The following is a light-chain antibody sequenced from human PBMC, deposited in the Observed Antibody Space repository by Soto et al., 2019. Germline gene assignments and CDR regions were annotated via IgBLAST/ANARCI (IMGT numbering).Light chain of an antibody. CDR2: GAS. J-gene: IGKJ1*01. V-gene: IGKV3-15*01. CDR3: QQYNNWPST. CDR1: QSVSSN. Sequence: EIVMTQSPATLSVSPGERATLSCRASQSVSSNLAWYQQKPGQAPRLLIYGASTRATGIPARFSGSGSGTEFTLTISSLQSEDFAVYYCQQYNNWPSTFCQGTKVEIK.